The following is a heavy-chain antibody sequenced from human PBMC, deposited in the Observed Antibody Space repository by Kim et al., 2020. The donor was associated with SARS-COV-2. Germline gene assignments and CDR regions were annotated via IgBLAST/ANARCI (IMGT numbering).Heavy chain of an antibody. D-gene: IGHD6-13*01. J-gene: IGHJ3*02. V-gene: IGHV4-39*07. Sequence: SETLSLTCTVSGGSISSSSYYWGWIRQPPGKGLEWIGSIYYSGSTYYNPSLKSRVTISVDTSKNQFSLKLSSVTAADTAVYYCARDLGDSSSWYAAFDI. CDR2: IYYSGST. CDR3: ARDLGDSSSWYAAFDI. CDR1: GGSISSSSYY.